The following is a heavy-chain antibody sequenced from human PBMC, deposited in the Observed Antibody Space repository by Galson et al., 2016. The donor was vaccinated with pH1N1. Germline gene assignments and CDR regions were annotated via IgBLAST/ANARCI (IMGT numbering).Heavy chain of an antibody. J-gene: IGHJ4*02. Sequence: QSGAEVKKAGESPKISCKGFGYSFTTYWIAWVRQMPGKGLDWVGIVYPPGSDTRYSPSFEGQVTIAADKSISTAYLQWSSLKASDTAMYYCARLIESGYNFREFDFWGQGTPVTVSS. D-gene: IGHD5-24*01. CDR2: VYPPGSDT. CDR3: ARLIESGYNFREFDF. CDR1: GYSFTTYW. V-gene: IGHV5-51*03.